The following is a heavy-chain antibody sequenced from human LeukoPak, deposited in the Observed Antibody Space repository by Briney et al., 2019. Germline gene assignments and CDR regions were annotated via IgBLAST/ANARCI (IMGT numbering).Heavy chain of an antibody. CDR3: STTLDWSYFDS. D-gene: IGHD1-1*01. CDR1: GFTFSSYG. V-gene: IGHV3-33*01. CDR2: IWYDGSNK. J-gene: IGHJ4*02. Sequence: PGRSLRLSCAASGFTFSSYGMHWVRQAPGKGLEWVAVIWYDGSNKYYADSVKGRFTISRDNSKNTLYLQMNSQRADDTAVYYCSTTLDWSYFDSWGQGTLVTVSS.